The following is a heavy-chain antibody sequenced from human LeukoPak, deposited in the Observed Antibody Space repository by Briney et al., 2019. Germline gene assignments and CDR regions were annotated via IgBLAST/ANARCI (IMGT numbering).Heavy chain of an antibody. CDR3: ARGLGIAAAGTNYYYYMDV. J-gene: IGHJ6*03. CDR2: IIPIFGTA. Sequence: GASVKVSCKASGYTFTGYYMHWVRQAPGQGLEWMGGIIPIFGTANYAQKFQGRVTITADESTSTAYMELSSLRSEDTAVYYCARGLGIAAAGTNYYYYMDVWGKGTTVTVSS. CDR1: GYTFTGYY. D-gene: IGHD6-13*01. V-gene: IGHV1-69*13.